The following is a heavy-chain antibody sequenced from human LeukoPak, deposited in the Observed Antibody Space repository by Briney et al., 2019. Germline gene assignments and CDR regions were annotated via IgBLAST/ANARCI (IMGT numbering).Heavy chain of an antibody. J-gene: IGHJ4*02. Sequence: GESLKISCKASGYSFASYWIGWVRQMSGKGLEWMAIIHPNDGSSIYSPSFEGQVTIPADKSINTAYLEWSTLKASDTAIYYCARHNNWAFDYWDRGTLLTVSS. D-gene: IGHD2/OR15-2a*01. V-gene: IGHV5-51*01. CDR3: ARHNNWAFDY. CDR1: GYSFASYW. CDR2: IHPNDGSS.